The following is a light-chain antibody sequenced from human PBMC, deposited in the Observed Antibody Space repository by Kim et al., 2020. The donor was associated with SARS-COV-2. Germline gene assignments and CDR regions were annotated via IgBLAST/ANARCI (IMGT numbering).Light chain of an antibody. CDR3: QHRASWPLT. Sequence: LSPGGGATLSCRASQSIGNYLAWYQQKPGQAPTLLIYYVSNRATGIPARFSGSGSGTDFTLSISALEPEDFAVYYCQHRASWPLTFGGGTKVDIK. CDR1: QSIGNY. J-gene: IGKJ4*01. V-gene: IGKV3-11*01. CDR2: YVS.